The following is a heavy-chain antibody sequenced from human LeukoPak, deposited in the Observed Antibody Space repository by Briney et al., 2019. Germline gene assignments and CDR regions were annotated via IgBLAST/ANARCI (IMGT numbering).Heavy chain of an antibody. V-gene: IGHV3-48*03. CDR1: GFTFSSYE. D-gene: IGHD3-10*01. CDR3: ARTADGSGSYYMSLFDY. CDR2: ISSSGSTI. Sequence: GGSLRLSCAASGFTFSSYEMNWVRQAPGKGLEWVSYISSSGSTIYYADSVKGRFTISRDNAKNSLYLQMNSLRAEDTAVYYCARTADGSGSYYMSLFDYWCQGTLVTVSS. J-gene: IGHJ4*02.